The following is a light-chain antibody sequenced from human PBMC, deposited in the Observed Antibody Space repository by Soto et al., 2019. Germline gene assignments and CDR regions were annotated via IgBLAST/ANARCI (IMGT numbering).Light chain of an antibody. Sequence: DIVLTQSPGTLSLSPGERATLSWRASQSVSSSYLAWYQQKPGQAPRLLIYDASNRATGIPARFSGSGSGTDFTLTISSLEPEDFAVYYCQQRSNWPPITFGQGTRLEI. J-gene: IGKJ5*01. V-gene: IGKV3-11*01. CDR2: DAS. CDR3: QQRSNWPPIT. CDR1: QSVSSSY.